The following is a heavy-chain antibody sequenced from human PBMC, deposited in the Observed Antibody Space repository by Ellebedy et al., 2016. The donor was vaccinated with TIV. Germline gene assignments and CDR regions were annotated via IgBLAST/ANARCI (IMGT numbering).Heavy chain of an antibody. CDR1: GYTFSNYY. V-gene: IGHV1-46*01. Sequence: ASVKVSCXVSGYTFSNYYMHWVRQAPGQGLEWMVMINPSGGRTTYAQRFQGRVSTTRDTSASTVYLELSSLRSEDTAVYYCAREGRFGSGYLDYWGQGTLVTVSS. D-gene: IGHD3-3*01. CDR2: INPSGGRT. J-gene: IGHJ4*02. CDR3: AREGRFGSGYLDY.